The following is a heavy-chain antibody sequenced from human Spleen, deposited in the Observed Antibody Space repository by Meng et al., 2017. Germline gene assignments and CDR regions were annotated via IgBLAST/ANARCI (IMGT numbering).Heavy chain of an antibody. J-gene: IGHJ5*02. CDR3: AYVLLWFGESGWFDP. CDR1: GYTLTSYG. Sequence: ASVKVSCKASGYTLTSYGISWVREAPGQGLEWMGWISAYNGNTNYAQKVQGRVTMTTDTSTSTAYMELRSLRSDDKAVYYCAYVLLWFGESGWFDPWGQGTLVTVSS. V-gene: IGHV1-18*01. D-gene: IGHD3-10*01. CDR2: ISAYNGNT.